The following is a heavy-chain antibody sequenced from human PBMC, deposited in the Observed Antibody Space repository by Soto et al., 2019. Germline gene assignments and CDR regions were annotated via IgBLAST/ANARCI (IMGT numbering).Heavy chain of an antibody. CDR2: ISSTSSYT. CDR1: GFTFSSYA. CDR3: ARDLALAGNY. D-gene: IGHD6-19*01. V-gene: IGHV3-21*01. J-gene: IGHJ4*02. Sequence: GGSLRLSCAASGFTFSSYAMNWVRQTREKGLEWVSSISSTSSYTHYSDSVKGRFTISRDNANNSLFLQMNSLRAEDTATYYCARDLALAGNYWGQGVLVTVCS.